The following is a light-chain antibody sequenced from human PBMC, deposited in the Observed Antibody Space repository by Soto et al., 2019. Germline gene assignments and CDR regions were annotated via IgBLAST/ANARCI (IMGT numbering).Light chain of an antibody. CDR2: DVN. V-gene: IGLV2-14*01. CDR3: ISYTISSTLV. J-gene: IGLJ1*01. CDR1: SSDVGGYDY. Sequence: QSALTQPASVSGSPGQSITISCTGTSSDVGGYDYVSWYQQHPGKAPQLMIYDVNNRPSGVSNRFSGSKSGNTASLTISGLHAEDEADYYCISYTISSTLVFGTGTKLTVL.